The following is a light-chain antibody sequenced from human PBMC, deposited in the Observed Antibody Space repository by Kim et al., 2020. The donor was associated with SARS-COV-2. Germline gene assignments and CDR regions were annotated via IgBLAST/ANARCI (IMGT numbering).Light chain of an antibody. CDR2: RNN. V-gene: IGLV1-47*01. J-gene: IGLJ2*01. CDR3: AAWDDSLSGPV. CDR1: SPNNGSNY. Sequence: GQGVTLSGSGSSPNNGSNYVYRYQQLPATAPKLRIYRNNQRPSGVPDRFSGSKSGTSASLAISGLRSEDEADYYCAAWDDSLSGPVFGGGTQLTVL.